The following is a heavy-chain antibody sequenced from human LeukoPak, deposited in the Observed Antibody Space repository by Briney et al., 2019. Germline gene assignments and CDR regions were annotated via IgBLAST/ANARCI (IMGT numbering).Heavy chain of an antibody. CDR2: MNQDGSEK. J-gene: IGHJ4*02. Sequence: PGGSLRLSCAASGFPFSSHWLSWFRQSPGKGLEWVANMNQDGSEKYYVDSVKGRFTISRDNAKNSLYLQMNNLRAEDTAVFYCARGGELLRPADYWGQGTLVTVSS. CDR1: GFPFSSHW. V-gene: IGHV3-7*01. CDR3: ARGGELLRPADY. D-gene: IGHD1-26*01.